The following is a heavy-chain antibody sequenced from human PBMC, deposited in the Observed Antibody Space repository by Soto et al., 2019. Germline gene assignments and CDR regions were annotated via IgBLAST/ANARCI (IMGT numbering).Heavy chain of an antibody. D-gene: IGHD2-2*01. V-gene: IGHV1-69*02. CDR3: ARSVVVPAATYYYYYMDV. J-gene: IGHJ6*03. CDR2: IIPILGIA. Sequence: GASVKVSCKASGGTFSSYTISWVRQAPGQGLEWMGRIIPILGIANYAQKFQGRVTITADKSTSTAYMELSSLRSEDTAVYYCARSVVVPAATYYYYYMDVWGKGTTVTVSS. CDR1: GGTFSSYT.